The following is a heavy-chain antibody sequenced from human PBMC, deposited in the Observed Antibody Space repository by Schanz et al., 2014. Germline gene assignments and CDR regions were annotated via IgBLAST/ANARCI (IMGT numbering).Heavy chain of an antibody. D-gene: IGHD5-12*01. Sequence: LQLSCKASRGPFSSYTITWVRQAPGQGLEWMVWISAYNGHTDYAQKRHGRVTLTTDTTTSTVYMERRRLSPEDNYEYDCVRAKRLGDMDIGGTGTTVTVSS. V-gene: IGHV1-18*01. J-gene: IGHJ6*04. CDR3: VRAKRLGDMDI. CDR1: RGPFSSYT. CDR2: ISAYNGHT.